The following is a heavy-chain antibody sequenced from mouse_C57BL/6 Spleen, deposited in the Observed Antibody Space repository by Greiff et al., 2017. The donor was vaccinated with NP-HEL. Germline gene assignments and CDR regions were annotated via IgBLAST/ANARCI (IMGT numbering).Heavy chain of an antibody. D-gene: IGHD2-1*01. V-gene: IGHV5-17*01. CDR3: ARLGNSLFDY. Sequence: EVMLVESGGGLVKPGGSLKLSCAASGFTFSDYGMHWVRQAPEKGLEWVAYISSGSSTIYYADTVKGRFTISRDNAKNTLFLQMTSLRSEDTAMYYCARLGNSLFDYWGQGTTLTVSS. CDR2: ISSGSSTI. J-gene: IGHJ2*01. CDR1: GFTFSDYG.